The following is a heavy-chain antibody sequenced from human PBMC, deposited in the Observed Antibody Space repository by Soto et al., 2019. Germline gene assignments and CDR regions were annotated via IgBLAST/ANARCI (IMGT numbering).Heavy chain of an antibody. CDR2: ISYDGSNK. V-gene: IGHV3-30*03. Sequence: TGGYLRLSCAASGFTYSSSAMDWDRQAPGKGLEWVAFISYDGSNKYYADSVRGRFTISRDNSKNTLYLQMNSLRAEDTAVYYCADESSGYYYGMDVWGQGTTVTVSS. CDR1: GFTYSSSA. J-gene: IGHJ6*02. CDR3: ADESSGYYYGMDV. D-gene: IGHD3-22*01.